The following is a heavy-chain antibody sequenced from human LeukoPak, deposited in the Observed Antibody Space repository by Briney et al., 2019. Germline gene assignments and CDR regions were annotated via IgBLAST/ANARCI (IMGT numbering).Heavy chain of an antibody. CDR1: GYTFSNYG. D-gene: IGHD3-22*01. Sequence: GASVKVSCKASGYTFSNYGISWVRQAPGQGLEWMGWISGYNGKTNYAQKLQGRVTMTTDTSTSTAYMELRSLRSDDTAVYYCAREKEAAVDYYDTSGLDVFDIWGQGTMVTVSS. CDR3: AREKEAAVDYYDTSGLDVFDI. V-gene: IGHV1-18*01. J-gene: IGHJ3*02. CDR2: ISGYNGKT.